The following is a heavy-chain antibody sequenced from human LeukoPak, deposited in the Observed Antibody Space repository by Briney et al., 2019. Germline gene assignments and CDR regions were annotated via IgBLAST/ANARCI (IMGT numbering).Heavy chain of an antibody. CDR3: ARDLMLTSGAFDI. J-gene: IGHJ3*02. CDR2: IYFSGGT. D-gene: IGHD4-17*01. CDR1: GGSISSGGYH. V-gene: IGHV4-31*03. Sequence: SETLSLTCTVSGGSISSGGYHWSWIRQHPGKGLEWIGYIYFSGGTYYNPSLKSRVTISGDTSKNQFSLKLSSVTAADTAVYYCARDLMLTSGAFDIWGQGTMVTVSS.